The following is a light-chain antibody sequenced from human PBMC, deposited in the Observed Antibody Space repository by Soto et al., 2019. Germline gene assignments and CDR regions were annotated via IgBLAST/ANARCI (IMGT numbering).Light chain of an antibody. CDR2: GAS. J-gene: IGKJ5*01. Sequence: EILLTQSPATLSVSPGEISTLSWRSSLSVSSYLAWYQQKPGQAPRLLIYGASSRATGIPDRFSGSGSGTEFTLTISSLQSEDFAVYYCQQYNNWPPITFGQGTRLEIK. CDR3: QQYNNWPPIT. CDR1: LSVSSY. V-gene: IGKV3D-15*01.